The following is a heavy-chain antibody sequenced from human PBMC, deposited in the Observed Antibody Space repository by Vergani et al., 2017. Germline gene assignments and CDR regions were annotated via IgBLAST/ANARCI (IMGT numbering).Heavy chain of an antibody. CDR2: IYFIGST. V-gene: IGHV4-39*02. CDR3: ARRGAIYGYFDH. Sequence: QLQLQESGPGLVKPSETLSLTCTVSGGSISSSSYYWGWIRQPPGKGLEWIGSIYFIGSTYYNPSLKSRVTISVDTSKNHLSLKLSSVTAADTAVYYCARRGAIYGYFDHWGQGTLVTVSS. CDR1: GGSISSSSYY. J-gene: IGHJ4*02. D-gene: IGHD2/OR15-2a*01.